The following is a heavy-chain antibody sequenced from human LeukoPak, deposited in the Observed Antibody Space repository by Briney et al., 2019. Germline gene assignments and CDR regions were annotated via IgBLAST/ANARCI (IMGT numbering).Heavy chain of an antibody. CDR3: AKGVYDILTGCDY. Sequence: GGSLRLSCAASGFTFSSYAMSWVRQAPGKGLEWVPGISDSGGSTYYADSVKGRFTIFRDNSKNTLYLQMNSLRAEDTAVYYCAKGVYDILTGCDYWGQGTLVTVSS. D-gene: IGHD3-9*01. J-gene: IGHJ4*02. V-gene: IGHV3-23*01. CDR1: GFTFSSYA. CDR2: ISDSGGST.